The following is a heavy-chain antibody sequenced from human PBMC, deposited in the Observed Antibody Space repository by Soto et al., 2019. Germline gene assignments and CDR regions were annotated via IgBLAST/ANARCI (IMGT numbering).Heavy chain of an antibody. CDR1: GYTFTSYG. J-gene: IGHJ4*02. V-gene: IGHV1-18*01. D-gene: IGHD3-3*01. CDR2: ISAYNGNT. CDR3: ARGITIFGVVNFDY. Sequence: GASVKVSCKASGYTFTSYGISWVRQAPGQGLEWMGWISAYNGNTNYAQKLQGRVTMTRDTSRSTAYMELSRLRSDDTAVYYCARGITIFGVVNFDYWGQGTLVTVSS.